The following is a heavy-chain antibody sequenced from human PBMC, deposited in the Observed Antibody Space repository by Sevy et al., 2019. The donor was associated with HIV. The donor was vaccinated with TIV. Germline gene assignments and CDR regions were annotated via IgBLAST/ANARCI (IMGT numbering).Heavy chain of an antibody. CDR3: ARHPVIYSGYWAYYFDY. CDR1: GYTFTSYG. J-gene: IGHJ4*02. V-gene: IGHV1-18*04. Sequence: ASVKVSCKASGYTFTSYGISWVRQAPGQGLEWMGWISAYNGNTNYAQKLQGRVTMTTDTSTSTAYMELMSLRSDDTAVYYCARHPVIYSGYWAYYFDYWGQGTLVTVSS. D-gene: IGHD5-12*01. CDR2: ISAYNGNT.